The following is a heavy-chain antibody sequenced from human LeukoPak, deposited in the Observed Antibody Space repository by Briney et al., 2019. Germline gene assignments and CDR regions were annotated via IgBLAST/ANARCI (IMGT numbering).Heavy chain of an antibody. CDR3: ARVRSVGGNPHAFNI. J-gene: IGHJ3*02. CDR1: GFTFSSYW. Sequence: PGGSLRLSCAASGFTFSSYWMSWVRQAPGKGLEWVAVKEFYTDSVKGRFTISRDNAKNSLYLQMNSLRVEDTALYYCARVRSVGGNPHAFNIWGQGTMVTVSS. D-gene: IGHD4-23*01. V-gene: IGHV3-7*02. CDR2: VKE.